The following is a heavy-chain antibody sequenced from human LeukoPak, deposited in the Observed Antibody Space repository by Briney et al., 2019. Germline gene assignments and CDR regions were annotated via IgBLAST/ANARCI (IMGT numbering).Heavy chain of an antibody. V-gene: IGHV1-2*02. J-gene: IGHJ5*02. CDR3: ARGDYYGSPKVVAA. Sequence: ASVKVSCKASGYTFTGYYMHWVRQAPGQGLEWIGWINPNSGDTNYAQKFQDRVTMTRDTSISTAYIELNFLRSDDTAVFYCARGDYYGSPKVVAAWGQGTLVTVSS. CDR2: INPNSGDT. D-gene: IGHD3-10*01. CDR1: GYTFTGYY.